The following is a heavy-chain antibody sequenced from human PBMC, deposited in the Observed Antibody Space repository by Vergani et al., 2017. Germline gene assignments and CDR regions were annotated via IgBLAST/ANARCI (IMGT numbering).Heavy chain of an antibody. Sequence: VQLVESGGGLVKPGGSLRLSCAASGFTFSSYAIHWVRQAPGKGLEWVAVISYDGSNKYYADSVKGRFTISRDNSENTLYLQMNSLRTEDRAVYFCAREPPYSIYWRPLDDWGQGTLVTVSS. J-gene: IGHJ4*02. CDR2: ISYDGSNK. CDR3: AREPPYSIYWRPLDD. V-gene: IGHV3-30*04. D-gene: IGHD6-13*01. CDR1: GFTFSSYA.